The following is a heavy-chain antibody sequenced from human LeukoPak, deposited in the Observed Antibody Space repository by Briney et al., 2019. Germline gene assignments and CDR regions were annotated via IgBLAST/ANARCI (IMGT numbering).Heavy chain of an antibody. D-gene: IGHD4-17*01. V-gene: IGHV4-39*01. CDR2: IYYSGST. Sequence: PSETLSLTCTVSGGSISSSSYYWGWIRQLPGKGLEWIGSIYYSGSTYYNPSLKSRVTISVDTSKNQFSLKLSSVTAADTAVYYCAIVPSTVTNWGQGTLVTVSS. CDR1: GGSISSSSYY. CDR3: AIVPSTVTN. J-gene: IGHJ4*02.